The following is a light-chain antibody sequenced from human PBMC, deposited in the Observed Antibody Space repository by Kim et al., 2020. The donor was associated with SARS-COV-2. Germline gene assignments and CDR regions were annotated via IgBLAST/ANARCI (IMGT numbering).Light chain of an antibody. Sequence: APGTTARITGGGSNIGTKVVHRYQQRPGQAPVLVINYDSDRPSGIPERVSGSNSGNTATLTISRVEPGDEADYYCQVWDDSTDHPVFGGGTQLTVL. CDR2: YDS. CDR1: NIGTKV. V-gene: IGLV3-21*04. CDR3: QVWDDSTDHPV. J-gene: IGLJ3*02.